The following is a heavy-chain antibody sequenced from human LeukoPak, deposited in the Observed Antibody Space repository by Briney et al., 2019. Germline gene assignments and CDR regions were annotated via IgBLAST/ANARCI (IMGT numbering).Heavy chain of an antibody. V-gene: IGHV3-11*06. J-gene: IGHJ6*02. CDR2: ISSSSSYT. Sequence: GGSLRLSCAASGFTFSDYYMSWIRQAPGKGLEWVSYISSSSSYTNYADSVKGRFTISRDNAKNSLYLQMNGLRADDTAVYYCARVGQEYYYGMDVWGQGTTVTVSS. CDR1: GFTFSDYY. CDR3: ARVGQEYYYGMDV.